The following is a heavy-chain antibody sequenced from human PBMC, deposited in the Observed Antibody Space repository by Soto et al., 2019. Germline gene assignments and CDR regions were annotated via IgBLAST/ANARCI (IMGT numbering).Heavy chain of an antibody. D-gene: IGHD5-18*01. Sequence: AASVKVSCKASGYTFTSYGISWVRQAPGQGLEWMGWISAYNGNTNYAQKLQGRVTMTTDTSTSTAYMELRSLRSDDTAVYYCARDRGGGYSYGYYYYYGMDVWGQGTTVTVSS. J-gene: IGHJ6*02. CDR2: ISAYNGNT. CDR3: ARDRGGGYSYGYYYYYGMDV. CDR1: GYTFTSYG. V-gene: IGHV1-18*04.